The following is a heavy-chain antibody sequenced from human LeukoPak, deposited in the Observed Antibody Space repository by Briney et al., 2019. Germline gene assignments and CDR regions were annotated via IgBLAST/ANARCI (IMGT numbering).Heavy chain of an antibody. Sequence: ASVKVSCTASGYTFTGYYLHWVRQAPGQGLEWMGWINPNSGGTNYAQKFQGRVTMTRDTSSSTAYLDLSRLRSDDTAVYCCARGDNGSGSYYMSYWGQGTLVTLSS. V-gene: IGHV1-2*02. CDR2: INPNSGGT. J-gene: IGHJ4*02. CDR1: GYTFTGYY. CDR3: ARGDNGSGSYYMSY. D-gene: IGHD3-10*01.